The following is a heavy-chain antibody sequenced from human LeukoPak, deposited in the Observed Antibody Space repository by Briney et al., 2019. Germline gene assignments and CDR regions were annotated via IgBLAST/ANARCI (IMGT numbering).Heavy chain of an antibody. J-gene: IGHJ3*02. CDR3: ARGRAVTTYAFDI. CDR1: GGTFSSYA. CDR2: IIPIFGTA. Sequence: SVKVSCKASGGTFSSYAISWVRQAPGQGLEWMGGIIPIFGTANYAQKFQGRVTITTDESTSTAYMELSGLRSEDTAVYYCARGRAVTTYAFDIWGQGTMVTVSS. V-gene: IGHV1-69*05. D-gene: IGHD4-17*01.